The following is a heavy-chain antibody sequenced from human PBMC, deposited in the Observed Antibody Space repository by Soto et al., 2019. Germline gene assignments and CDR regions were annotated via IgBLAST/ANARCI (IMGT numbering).Heavy chain of an antibody. CDR2: INNDGSST. CDR1: GFTFSTYW. J-gene: IGHJ4*02. Sequence: GGSLRLSCAASGFTFSTYWMHWVRQAPGKGLVWISHINNDGSSTTYADSVKGRFTISRDNAKNTLYLQMNSLRAEDTAVYYCVRDEFGLGIDYWGLGTLVTVSS. D-gene: IGHD3-16*01. V-gene: IGHV3-74*01. CDR3: VRDEFGLGIDY.